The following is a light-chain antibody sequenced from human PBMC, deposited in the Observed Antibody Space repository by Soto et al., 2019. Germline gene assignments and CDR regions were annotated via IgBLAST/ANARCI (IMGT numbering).Light chain of an antibody. V-gene: IGKV3-20*01. CDR2: GAC. CDR3: QQYGSSGT. Sequence: EIVLVHSPGTLSLSPCERSPLSCRASQSVSNNYLAWYQQKPGPAPRLLIYGACNWAAGLPERFSGSGSGTVFTLTISRLEPEDFAVYCGQQYGSSGTFGQGTKVDIK. J-gene: IGKJ1*01. CDR1: QSVSNNY.